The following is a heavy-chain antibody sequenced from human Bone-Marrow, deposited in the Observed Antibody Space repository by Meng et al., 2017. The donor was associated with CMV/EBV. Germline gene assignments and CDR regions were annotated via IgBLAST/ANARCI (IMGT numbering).Heavy chain of an antibody. V-gene: IGHV4-61*01. D-gene: IGHD6-6*01. CDR3: ARDEGQLGGMDV. CDR2: IYYSGST. J-gene: IGHJ6*02. Sequence: SETLSLTCTVSGGSISTYSSYWAWIRQPPGKGLEWIGYIYYSGSTNYNPSLKSRVTISVDTSKNQFSLKLSSVTAADTAVYYCARDEGQLGGMDVWGQGTTVTVSS. CDR1: GGSISTYSSY.